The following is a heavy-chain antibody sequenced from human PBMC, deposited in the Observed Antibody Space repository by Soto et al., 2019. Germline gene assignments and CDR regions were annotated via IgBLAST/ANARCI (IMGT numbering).Heavy chain of an antibody. Sequence: ASVKVSCKVSGYTLTELSMHWVRQAPGKGLEWMGGFDPEDGETIYAQKFQGRVTMTEDTSTDTAYMELSSLRSEDTAVYYCVTRVRSVRAFDIWGQGTMVTVSS. CDR1: GYTLTELS. J-gene: IGHJ3*02. CDR2: FDPEDGET. D-gene: IGHD2-15*01. V-gene: IGHV1-24*01. CDR3: VTRVRSVRAFDI.